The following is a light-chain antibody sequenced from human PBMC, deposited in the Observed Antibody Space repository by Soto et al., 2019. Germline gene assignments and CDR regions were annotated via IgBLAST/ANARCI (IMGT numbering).Light chain of an antibody. CDR2: VNS. CDR1: SSNIGAGYD. CDR3: HSYDSSLSGSYV. J-gene: IGLJ1*01. Sequence: QSALTQPPSVSGAPGQRVTISCTGSSSNIGAGYDVHWYQQLPGTAHKLLIYVNSSRPSGVPDRFSGSKSGTSASLAITGLQAEDEADYYCHSYDSSLSGSYVFGTGTKVTVL. V-gene: IGLV1-40*01.